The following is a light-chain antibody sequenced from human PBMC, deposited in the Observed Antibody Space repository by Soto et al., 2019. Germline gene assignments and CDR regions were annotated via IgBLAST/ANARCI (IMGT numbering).Light chain of an antibody. V-gene: IGKV3-20*01. CDR2: GAS. Sequence: EIVLTQFPGTLSLSPGERATLSCRASQSVIRSYLAWYQQKPGQAPRLIIYGASSRATGIPDRFSGSGSGTDFTLTISRLEPEDFAVYYCHQYGSSPRTFGGGTKVEIK. J-gene: IGKJ4*01. CDR1: QSVIRSY. CDR3: HQYGSSPRT.